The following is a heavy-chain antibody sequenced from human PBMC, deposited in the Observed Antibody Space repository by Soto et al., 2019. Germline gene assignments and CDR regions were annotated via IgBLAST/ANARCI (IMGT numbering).Heavy chain of an antibody. CDR1: SGSISSYY. Sequence: SETLSLTCTVSSGSISSYYWSWIRQPPGKGLEWIGYIYYSGSTNYNPSLKSRVTISVDTSKNQFSLKLRSVSAADTAVYYCARGANYYYYMDVWGKGTTVTVSS. J-gene: IGHJ6*03. CDR2: IYYSGST. CDR3: ARGANYYYYMDV. V-gene: IGHV4-59*01.